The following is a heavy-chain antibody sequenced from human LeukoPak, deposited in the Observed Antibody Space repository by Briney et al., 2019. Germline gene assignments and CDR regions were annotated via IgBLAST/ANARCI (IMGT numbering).Heavy chain of an antibody. CDR2: INPNSGGI. Sequence: ASVKVSCKPSGYGFTGYYVHWVRQVPGQGLEWMGRINPNSGGIDYAQKFQGRVAMTRDTSISTAYMELSRVISDDTAVYYCAREGCSGTSCFAHWGQGTLVTVSS. CDR1: GYGFTGYY. J-gene: IGHJ4*02. D-gene: IGHD2-2*01. CDR3: AREGCSGTSCFAH. V-gene: IGHV1-2*06.